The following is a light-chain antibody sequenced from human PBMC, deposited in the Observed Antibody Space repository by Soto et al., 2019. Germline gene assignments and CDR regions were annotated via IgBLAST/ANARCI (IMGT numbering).Light chain of an antibody. V-gene: IGKV1-9*01. CDR1: QGIASY. J-gene: IGKJ2*01. CDR3: QHLHTYPYT. Sequence: IPLTQSPSSLSASVGDRVTVTCRASQGIASYLAWYQQKPGNPPKLLIYAASTLQSGVPSRFSGSGSGTDFTLTISSLQPEDFATYYCQHLHTYPYTFGQGTKLEIK. CDR2: AAS.